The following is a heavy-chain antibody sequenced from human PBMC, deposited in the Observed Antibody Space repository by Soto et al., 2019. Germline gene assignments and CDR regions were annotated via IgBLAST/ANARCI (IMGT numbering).Heavy chain of an antibody. Sequence: LRLSCAASGFTVSSNYMSWVRQAPGKGLEWVSVIYSGGSTYYADSVKGRFTISRDNSKNTLYLQMNSLRAADTAVYYCVRVFDPYYFNLGGRENMVTVSS. V-gene: IGHV3-66*01. CDR1: GFTVSSNY. CDR3: VRVFDPYYFNL. CDR2: IYSGGST. J-gene: IGHJ4*02. D-gene: IGHD3-9*01.